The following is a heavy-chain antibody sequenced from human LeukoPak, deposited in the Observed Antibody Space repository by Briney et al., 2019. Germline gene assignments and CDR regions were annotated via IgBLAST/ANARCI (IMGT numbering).Heavy chain of an antibody. CDR3: ARDPGYCSSTSCYTDDY. J-gene: IGHJ4*02. V-gene: IGHV1-46*01. CDR1: GYTFTSYY. Sequence: ASVKVSCKASGYTFTSYYMHWVRQAPGQGLEWMGIINPSGGSTSYAQKFQGRVTMTTDTSTSTAYMELRSLRSDDTAVYYCARDPGYCSSTSCYTDDYWGQGTLVTVSS. CDR2: INPSGGST. D-gene: IGHD2-2*02.